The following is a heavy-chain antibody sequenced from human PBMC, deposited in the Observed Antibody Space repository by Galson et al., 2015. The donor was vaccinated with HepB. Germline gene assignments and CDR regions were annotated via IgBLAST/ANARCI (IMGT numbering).Heavy chain of an antibody. D-gene: IGHD3-22*01. Sequence: SVKVSCKASGYTFTSYAMHWVRQAPGQRLEWMGWINAGNGNTKYSQKFQGRVTITRDTSASTAYMELSSLRSEDTAVYYCARGPILSDYYDSSGYPQFDYWGQGTLVTVSS. CDR3: ARGPILSDYYDSSGYPQFDY. J-gene: IGHJ4*02. CDR1: GYTFTSYA. CDR2: INAGNGNT. V-gene: IGHV1-3*01.